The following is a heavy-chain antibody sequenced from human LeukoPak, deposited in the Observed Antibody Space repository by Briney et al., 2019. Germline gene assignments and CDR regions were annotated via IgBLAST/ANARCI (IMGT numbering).Heavy chain of an antibody. CDR2: IYGRDSDA. J-gene: IGHJ5*02. CDR1: GFVFTNHW. D-gene: IGHD5-24*01. V-gene: IGHV5-51*01. CDR3: SIARDGTFWFDP. Sequence: GESLKISCKGSGFVFTNHWIGWVRQMPGKGLEWMGIIYGRDSDARYSPSFQGQVTISVDKSISTAHLQWSSLKASDTAIYYCSIARDGTFWFDPWGQGTLVTVSP.